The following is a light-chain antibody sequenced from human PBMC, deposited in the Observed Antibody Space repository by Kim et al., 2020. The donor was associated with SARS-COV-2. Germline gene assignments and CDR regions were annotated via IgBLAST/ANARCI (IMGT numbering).Light chain of an antibody. CDR3: LQYNHWWA. Sequence: EIEMTQSPATLSVSPGETATLSCMASQSISNNLAWYQQRPGQTPKVLIFEASTRASGVPARFSGSGSGTEFTLTITSLQSEDFAVYYCLQYNHWWAFGQGTKVDIK. J-gene: IGKJ1*01. CDR1: QSISNN. CDR2: EAS. V-gene: IGKV3-15*01.